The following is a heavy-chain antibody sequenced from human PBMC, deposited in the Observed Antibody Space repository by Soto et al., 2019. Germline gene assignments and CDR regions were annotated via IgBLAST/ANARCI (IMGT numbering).Heavy chain of an antibody. J-gene: IGHJ6*02. CDR3: ARVRRVATTPYYYYYGMDV. CDR1: GYTFTSYY. D-gene: IGHD5-12*01. CDR2: INPSGGST. V-gene: IGHV1-46*01. Sequence: ASVKVSCKASGYTFTSYYMHWVRQAPGQGLEWMGIINPSGGSTSYAQKFQGRVTMTRDTSTSTVYMELSSLRSEDTAVYYCARVRRVATTPYYYYYGMDVWGQGTTVTV.